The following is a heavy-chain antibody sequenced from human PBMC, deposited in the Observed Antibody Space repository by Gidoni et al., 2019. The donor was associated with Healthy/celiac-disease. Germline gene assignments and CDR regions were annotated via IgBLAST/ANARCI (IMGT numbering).Heavy chain of an antibody. V-gene: IGHV4-61*01. J-gene: IGHJ5*02. D-gene: IGHD1-1*01. CDR2: IYYSGST. CDR3: AAGTTFYWFDP. CDR1: GCPLSSGSYY. Sequence: QVQLQESGPGLVKPSAPLSLTCTVPGCPLSSGSYYWSWNRQPPGKGLEWIGYIYYSGSTNYNPSLKSRVTISVDTSKNQFSLKLSSVTAADTAVYYCAAGTTFYWFDPWGQGTLVTGSS.